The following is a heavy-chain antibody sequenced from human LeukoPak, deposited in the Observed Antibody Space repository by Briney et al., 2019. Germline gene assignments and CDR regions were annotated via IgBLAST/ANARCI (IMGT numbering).Heavy chain of an antibody. CDR3: ARRTFGGVIAY. J-gene: IGHJ4*02. V-gene: IGHV4-59*08. CDR2: IYYNGDT. D-gene: IGHD3-16*02. Sequence: SETLSLTCSVSGDSITGYSWSWIRQTPGKGLEWIGYIYYNGDTHYNPSLNSRLSMSVDTPNKQFSLNLRSVTAADTAVYYCARRTFGGVIAYWGQGTLVTVSS. CDR1: GDSITGYS.